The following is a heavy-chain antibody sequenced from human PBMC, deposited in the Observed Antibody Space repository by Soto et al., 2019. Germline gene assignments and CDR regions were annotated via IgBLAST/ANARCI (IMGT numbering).Heavy chain of an antibody. V-gene: IGHV4-59*01. CDR1: GGSISSYY. CDR2: IHYSGST. CDR3: ARARYQLLHPYYSGMDV. Sequence: QVQLQESGPGLVKPSETLSLTCTVSGGSISSYYWSWIRQSPGKGLEWIGYIHYSGSTKSNPSLKSRVTISVDTSRNQVSLKLSSVTAADSAVYFCARARYQLLHPYYSGMDVWGQGTTVTGSS. J-gene: IGHJ6*02. D-gene: IGHD2-2*01.